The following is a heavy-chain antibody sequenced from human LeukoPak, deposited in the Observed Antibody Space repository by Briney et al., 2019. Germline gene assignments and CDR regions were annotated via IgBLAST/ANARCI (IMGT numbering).Heavy chain of an antibody. Sequence: ASVKVSCKASGYSFIDDYMHWVRQSPGQGLEWLAWINPNSGGTYFAQKFQGRVTMTRDTSINTAYMELSSLGSDDTAVYYCARSPLTPNPHFDCWGQGTLVTVSS. CDR3: ARSPLTPNPHFDC. CDR1: GYSFIDDY. CDR2: INPNSGGT. D-gene: IGHD3-16*01. V-gene: IGHV1-2*02. J-gene: IGHJ4*02.